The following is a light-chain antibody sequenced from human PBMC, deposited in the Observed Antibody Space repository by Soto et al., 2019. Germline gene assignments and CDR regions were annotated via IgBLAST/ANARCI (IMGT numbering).Light chain of an antibody. Sequence: VLTQSPGTLSLSPGESATLLCRASQFVSSRYLAWYQQKPGQAPSLLIYGASSRATGIPARFSGSGSGTDFTLTITPLEPEDFAVYFCQQYGSSPITFGQGTRLRL. CDR2: GAS. CDR3: QQYGSSPIT. CDR1: QFVSSRY. J-gene: IGKJ5*01. V-gene: IGKV3-20*01.